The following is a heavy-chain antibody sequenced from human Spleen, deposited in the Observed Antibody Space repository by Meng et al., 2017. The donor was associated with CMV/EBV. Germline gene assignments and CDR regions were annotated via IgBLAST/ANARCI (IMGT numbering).Heavy chain of an antibody. Sequence: GESLKISCAASGFTFSSYIMNWVRQAPGKGLEWVSSISSSGSYTYYADSMKGRFTISRDNAKNSLYLQMKSLTAEDTAVYYCARDLRRRLGDFPTLDYWGQGTLVTVSS. CDR1: GFTFSSYI. V-gene: IGHV3-21*01. D-gene: IGHD3-16*01. J-gene: IGHJ4*02. CDR3: ARDLRRRLGDFPTLDY. CDR2: ISSSGSYT.